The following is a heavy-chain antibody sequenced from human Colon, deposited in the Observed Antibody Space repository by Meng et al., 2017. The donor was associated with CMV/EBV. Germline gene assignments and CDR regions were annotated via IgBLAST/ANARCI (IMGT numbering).Heavy chain of an antibody. Sequence: GESLKISCATSGFTFSRHAIHWVRQAPGKGPEWVAVVSYDGRNEHYADSVKGRFTISRDNSKNTQYLQMNNLRIEDTAVYYCARDSLGGYDFWSGADYWGQGTLVTVSS. CDR1: GFTFSRHA. V-gene: IGHV3-30*04. CDR2: VSYDGRNE. CDR3: ARDSLGGYDFWSGADY. J-gene: IGHJ4*02. D-gene: IGHD3-3*01.